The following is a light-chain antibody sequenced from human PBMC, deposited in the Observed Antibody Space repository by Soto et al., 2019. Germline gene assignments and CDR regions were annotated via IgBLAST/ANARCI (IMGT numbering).Light chain of an antibody. Sequence: QSVLTQPASVSGSPGQSITISCTGTSSDVGGYKFVSWYQHHPGNAPKLIIYEVSNRPSGVSNRFSGSKSGNTASLTISGLQAEDEADYYCSSYTRSSSVVFGGGTKLTVL. J-gene: IGLJ2*01. CDR1: SSDVGGYKF. V-gene: IGLV2-14*01. CDR3: SSYTRSSSVV. CDR2: EVS.